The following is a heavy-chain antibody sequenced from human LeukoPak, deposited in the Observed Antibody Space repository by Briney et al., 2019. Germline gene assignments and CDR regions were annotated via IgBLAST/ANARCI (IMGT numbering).Heavy chain of an antibody. D-gene: IGHD3-10*01. CDR2: IYYSGST. V-gene: IGHV4-59*01. Sequence: LETLSLTCTVSGGSISSYYWSWIRQPPGKGLEWIGYIYYSGSTNYNPSLKSRVTISVDTSKNQFSLKLSAVTAADTAVYYCAGGWFGELLGGYWGQGTLVTVSS. CDR3: AGGWFGELLGGY. J-gene: IGHJ4*02. CDR1: GGSISSYY.